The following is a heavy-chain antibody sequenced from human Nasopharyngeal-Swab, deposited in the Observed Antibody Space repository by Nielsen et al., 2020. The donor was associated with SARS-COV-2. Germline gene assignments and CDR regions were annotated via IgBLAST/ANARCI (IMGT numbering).Heavy chain of an antibody. CDR2: ISGSGHRT. D-gene: IGHD3-3*01. CDR1: GFTFSSCA. J-gene: IGHJ4*02. CDR3: AKDFRHNYDYWSGYFTN. V-gene: IGHV3-23*01. Sequence: GELLKISCVASGFTFSSCAMTWVRQAPGKGLQWLTTISGSGHRTYYADSVKGRFTISRDNSQNTLYLQMNSLRAEDTAVYYCAKDFRHNYDYWSGYFTNWGQGTLVTVSS.